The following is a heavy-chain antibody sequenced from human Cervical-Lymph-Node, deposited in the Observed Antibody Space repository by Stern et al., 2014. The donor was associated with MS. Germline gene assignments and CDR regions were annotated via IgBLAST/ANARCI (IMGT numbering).Heavy chain of an antibody. Sequence: QVQLQESGPGLVKPSGTLSLTCAVSGGAISSGNWWSWVRQPPGEGLEWVGETYQSGSTSDTPSLKGRVPISVDKSKNQFSLKLRSVTAADTAVYYCARVYGSGSRWFDSWGQGTLVTVSS. CDR2: TYQSGST. V-gene: IGHV4-4*02. CDR1: GGAISSGNW. J-gene: IGHJ5*01. CDR3: ARVYGSGSRWFDS. D-gene: IGHD3-10*01.